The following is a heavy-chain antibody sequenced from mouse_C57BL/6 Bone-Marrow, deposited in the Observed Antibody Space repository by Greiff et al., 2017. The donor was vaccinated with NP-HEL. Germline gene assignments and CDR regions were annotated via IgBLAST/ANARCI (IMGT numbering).Heavy chain of an antibody. D-gene: IGHD2-1*01. V-gene: IGHV1-15*01. CDR1: GYTFTDYE. CDR2: IDPETGGT. CDR3: TRGGYYGNPHWYFDV. J-gene: IGHJ1*03. Sequence: QVQLKESGAELVRPGASVTLSCKASGYTFTDYEMHWVKQTPVHGLEWIGAIDPETGGTAYNQKFKGKAILTADKSSSTAYMELRSLTSEDSAVYYCTRGGYYGNPHWYFDVWGTGTTVTVSS.